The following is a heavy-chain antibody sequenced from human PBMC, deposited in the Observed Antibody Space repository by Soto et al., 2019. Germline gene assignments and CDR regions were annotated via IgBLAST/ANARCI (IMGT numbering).Heavy chain of an antibody. Sequence: QVQLQESGPGLVKPSQTLSLTCTVSGGSISSGNYYWSWLRQPPGKGLEWIGYMYYSAMPYYNPSLKSRVTISVDPYKNQFSLNMTSVTGADTAVYYCARGAAILYYYFDYLGQGTLVTVSS. CDR1: GGSISSGNYY. V-gene: IGHV4-30-4*01. J-gene: IGHJ4*02. D-gene: IGHD2-2*02. CDR3: ARGAAILYYYFDY. CDR2: MYYSAMP.